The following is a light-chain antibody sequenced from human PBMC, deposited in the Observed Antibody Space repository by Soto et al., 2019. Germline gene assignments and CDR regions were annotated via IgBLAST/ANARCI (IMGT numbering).Light chain of an antibody. CDR2: GTS. Sequence: EIVLTQSPDTLSLSPGDRATLSCRASQSVSSSYLAWYQQTPGQAPRLLIYGTSNRATGIPDRFSGSGSGTDSTLTISRLEPEDFAVYYCQQYGNSRWTFGQGTKVEIK. CDR3: QQYGNSRWT. CDR1: QSVSSSY. J-gene: IGKJ1*01. V-gene: IGKV3-20*01.